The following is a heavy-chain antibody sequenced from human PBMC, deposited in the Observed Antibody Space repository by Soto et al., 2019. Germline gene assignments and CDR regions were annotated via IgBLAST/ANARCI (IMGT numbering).Heavy chain of an antibody. Sequence: XGSLLLSCAASGFTFSSYSMNWVRQAPGKGLEWVSYISSSSSTIYYADSVKGRFTISRDNAKNSLYLQMNSLRDEDTAVYYCARDGEGIAASYGMDVWGQGTTVTVSS. J-gene: IGHJ6*02. CDR3: ARDGEGIAASYGMDV. CDR1: GFTFSSYS. V-gene: IGHV3-48*02. CDR2: ISSSSSTI. D-gene: IGHD6-13*01.